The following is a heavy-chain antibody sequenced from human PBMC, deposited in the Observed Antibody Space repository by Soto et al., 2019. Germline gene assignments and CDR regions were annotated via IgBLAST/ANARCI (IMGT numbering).Heavy chain of an antibody. Sequence: EVQLLESGGDLVQPGGSLRLSCAASGFTFYSHAMSWVRQAPGKGLEWVSGTSASGGVTYYADSVKGRFTMSRDNAKNTLWLQMTSLRVEATAVYYCVDGGAIRRPPLAPWGQGTLVIVSS. J-gene: IGHJ5*02. CDR2: TSASGGVT. CDR3: VDGGAIRRPPLAP. V-gene: IGHV3-23*01. D-gene: IGHD6-6*01. CDR1: GFTFYSHA.